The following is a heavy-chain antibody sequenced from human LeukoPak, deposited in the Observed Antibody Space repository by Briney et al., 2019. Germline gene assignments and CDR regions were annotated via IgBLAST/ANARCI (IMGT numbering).Heavy chain of an antibody. CDR3: AKRIQSAMAMGY. CDR2: ISGSGGST. J-gene: IGHJ4*02. V-gene: IGHV3-23*01. Sequence: GGSLRLSCAASGFTFRRYGMSWVRQAPGKGLEWVSAISGSGGSTYYADSVKGRFTISRDNSKNTMYLQMNSLRAEDTAVYYCAKRIQSAMAMGYWGQGTLVTVSS. CDR1: GFTFRRYG. D-gene: IGHD5-18*01.